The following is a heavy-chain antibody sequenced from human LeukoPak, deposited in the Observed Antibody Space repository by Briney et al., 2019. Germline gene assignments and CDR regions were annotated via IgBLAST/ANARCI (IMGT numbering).Heavy chain of an antibody. J-gene: IGHJ6*02. CDR3: ARDSPHYYYYGMDV. CDR1: GFTFSSYA. V-gene: IGHV3-30-3*01. CDR2: ISYDGSNK. Sequence: PGGSLRLSCAASGFTFSSYAMHWVRQAPGKGLEWVAVISYDGSNKYYADSVKGRFTTSRDNSKNTLYLQMNSLRAEDTAVYYCARDSPHYYYYGMDVWGQGTTVTVSS.